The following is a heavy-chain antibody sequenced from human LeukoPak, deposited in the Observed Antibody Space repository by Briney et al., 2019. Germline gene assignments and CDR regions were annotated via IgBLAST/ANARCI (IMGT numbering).Heavy chain of an antibody. Sequence: GGSLRLSCAASGFTFDEYGMSWVRQAPGRGLEWVLGISNSGGDTQYADSVKGRFTISRDNSKNTLYLQMNSLRAEDTAVYYCAKSGLNRFDYWGQGTLVTVSS. J-gene: IGHJ4*02. D-gene: IGHD2-15*01. CDR3: AKSGLNRFDY. CDR2: ISNSGGDT. CDR1: GFTFDEYG. V-gene: IGHV3-23*01.